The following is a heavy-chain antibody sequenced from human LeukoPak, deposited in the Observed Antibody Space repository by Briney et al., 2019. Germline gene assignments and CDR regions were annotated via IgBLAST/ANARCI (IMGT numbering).Heavy chain of an antibody. V-gene: IGHV4-59*08. Sequence: SETLSLTCTVSGASINSYYWSWIRQPPGKGLEWIGYIYYSGSTNNNPSLKSRVTISLDTSKNQFSLKLSSVTAADTAVYYCARHRLSGYYDTGGHHNFDYWGQGTLVTVSS. CDR1: GASINSYY. CDR3: ARHRLSGYYDTGGHHNFDY. D-gene: IGHD3-22*01. CDR2: IYYSGST. J-gene: IGHJ4*02.